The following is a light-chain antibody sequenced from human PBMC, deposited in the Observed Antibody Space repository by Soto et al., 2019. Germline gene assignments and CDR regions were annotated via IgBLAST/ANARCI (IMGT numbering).Light chain of an antibody. V-gene: IGKV3-11*01. J-gene: IGKJ5*01. Sequence: IVLTQSPATLSLSPEERTTLSCRASQSVSSYLAWYQQKPGQAPRLLIYDASNRTTGIPARFSGSGCGKYTTLTISLLAPEDFVVYCCQQRSNWPVTFGQGTRLEIK. CDR1: QSVSSY. CDR2: DAS. CDR3: QQRSNWPVT.